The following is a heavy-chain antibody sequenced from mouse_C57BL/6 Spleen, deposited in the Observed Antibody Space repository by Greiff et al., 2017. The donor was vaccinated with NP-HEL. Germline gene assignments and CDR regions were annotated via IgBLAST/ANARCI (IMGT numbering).Heavy chain of an antibody. D-gene: IGHD1-1*01. CDR1: GYTFTSYW. CDR3: ARYYYGYAMDY. V-gene: IGHV1-52*01. J-gene: IGHJ4*01. CDR2: IDPSDSET. Sequence: QVQLQQPGAELVRPGSSVKLSCKASGYTFTSYWMHWVKQRPIQGLEWIGNIDPSDSETHYNQKFKDKATLTVDKSSSTAYMQHSSLTSEDSAVYYCARYYYGYAMDYWGQGTSVTVSS.